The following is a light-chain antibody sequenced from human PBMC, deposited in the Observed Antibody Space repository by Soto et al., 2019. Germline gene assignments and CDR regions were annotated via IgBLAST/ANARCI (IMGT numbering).Light chain of an antibody. Sequence: EIVMTQSPGTLSVSPGERATLSCRASQSVSSNLAWYQQKPGQAPRLLIYGASTRATDIPARFSGSGSGTEFTLTISSLQSEDFAVYYCQQYNNWPPSTFGQGTKLEIK. CDR1: QSVSSN. V-gene: IGKV3-15*01. CDR3: QQYNNWPPST. J-gene: IGKJ2*01. CDR2: GAS.